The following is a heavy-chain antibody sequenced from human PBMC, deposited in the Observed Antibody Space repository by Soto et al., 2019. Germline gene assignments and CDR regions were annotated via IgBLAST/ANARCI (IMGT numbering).Heavy chain of an antibody. D-gene: IGHD6-6*01. CDR1: GYTFTSYD. Sequence: QVQLVQSGAEVKKPGASVKVSCKASGYTFTSYDINWVRQATGQGLEWMGWMNPNSGNTGYAQKFRGRVTMPRHTSQSTAYMELSSLRSEDTAVYYCARGFVRYSSSSKLFDYWGQGTLVTVSS. V-gene: IGHV1-8*01. CDR3: ARGFVRYSSSSKLFDY. J-gene: IGHJ4*02. CDR2: MNPNSGNT.